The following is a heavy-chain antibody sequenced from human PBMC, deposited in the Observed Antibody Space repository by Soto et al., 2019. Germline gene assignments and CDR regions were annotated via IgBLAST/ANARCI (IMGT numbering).Heavy chain of an antibody. V-gene: IGHV3-7*03. CDR3: VRAWGRLTPDY. CDR1: GFTFSDYW. J-gene: IGHJ4*02. D-gene: IGHD7-27*01. CDR2: IKKDGGGE. Sequence: VGSLRLSCAGSGFTFSDYWMNWVRQAPGKGLEWVANIKKDGGGELYVDSVKGRFTISRDNAKNSLFLQMNSLRAEDTAVYYCVRAWGRLTPDYCGQGTLVTVSS.